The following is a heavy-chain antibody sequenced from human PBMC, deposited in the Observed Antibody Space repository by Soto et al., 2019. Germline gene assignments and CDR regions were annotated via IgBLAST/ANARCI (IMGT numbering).Heavy chain of an antibody. Sequence: PGGSLRLSGAASGFALNRDWTSWVRQAPGKGLEWVASITDDGTGKFYVDSVKGRFTISRDDAKNSLYLQMISLRAEDTAVYYCAKDGPYEISTAHYTGWFAPWGPGTLVTAPQ. CDR2: ITDDGTGK. CDR1: GFALNRDW. V-gene: IGHV3-7*03. D-gene: IGHD3-9*01. J-gene: IGHJ5*02. CDR3: AKDGPYEISTAHYTGWFAP.